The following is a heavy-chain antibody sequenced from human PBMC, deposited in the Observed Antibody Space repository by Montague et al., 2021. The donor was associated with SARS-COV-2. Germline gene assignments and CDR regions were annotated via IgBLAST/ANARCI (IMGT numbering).Heavy chain of an antibody. V-gene: IGHV3-48*03. Sequence: SLRLSCAASGFTLSNYDMNWVRQAPGKGPKWISYISTSAYTTSYAGSVRGRFTISRDNGKNSLYLQMNSLRVEDTAVYYCTRDYRSIVGDGLDIWGQGTKVTVSS. CDR3: TRDYRSIVGDGLDI. CDR1: GFTLSNYD. J-gene: IGHJ3*02. CDR2: ISTSAYTT. D-gene: IGHD3-16*02.